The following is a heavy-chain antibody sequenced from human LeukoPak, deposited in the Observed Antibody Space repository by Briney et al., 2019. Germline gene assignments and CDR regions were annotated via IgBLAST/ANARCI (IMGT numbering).Heavy chain of an antibody. V-gene: IGHV3-48*03. CDR2: ISSSGSTI. CDR3: ATDWSNWGWLGFDY. Sequence: PGGSLRLSCAASGFTFSSYEMNWVRQAPGKGLEWVSYISSSGSTIYYADSVKGRFTISRDNAKNSLYLQMNSLRAEDTAVYYCATDWSNWGWLGFDYWGQGTLVTVSS. D-gene: IGHD7-27*01. CDR1: GFTFSSYE. J-gene: IGHJ4*02.